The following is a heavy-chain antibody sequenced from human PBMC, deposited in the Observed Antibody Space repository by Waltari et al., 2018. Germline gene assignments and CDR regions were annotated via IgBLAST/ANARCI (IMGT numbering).Heavy chain of an antibody. J-gene: IGHJ4*02. V-gene: IGHV1-69*12. D-gene: IGHD3-22*01. Sequence: QLQLVQSGAEVNKPGSSVNVSCQASEGTFSSYAPSWVRQAPGQGLEWMGGIIPIFGTANYAQKFQGRVTITADESTSTAYMELSSLRSEDTAVYYCASDYYYDSSGYYYGNYWGQGTLVTVSS. CDR3: ASDYYYDSSGYYYGNY. CDR2: IIPIFGTA. CDR1: EGTFSSYA.